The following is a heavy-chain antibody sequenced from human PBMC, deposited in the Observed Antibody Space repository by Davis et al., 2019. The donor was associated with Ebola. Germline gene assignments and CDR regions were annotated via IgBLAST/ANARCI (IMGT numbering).Heavy chain of an antibody. CDR3: ARGRYSPRVAVGVYAKFDP. V-gene: IGHV4-34*01. CDR2: ISHTRSS. D-gene: IGHD2-8*02. CDR1: GGSFRRYY. Sequence: SQTLSLTHAVNGGSFRRYYWRWIPQPPGKGLEWIGEISHTRSSTYSQSLKGRVTMSLDTSKNQFPLKVTSVTAADTAVYYCARGRYSPRVAVGVYAKFDPWGQGTPVTVSS. J-gene: IGHJ5*02.